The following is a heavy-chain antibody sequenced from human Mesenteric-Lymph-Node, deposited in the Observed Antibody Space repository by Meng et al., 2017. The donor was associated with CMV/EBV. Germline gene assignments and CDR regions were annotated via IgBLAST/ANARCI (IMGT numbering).Heavy chain of an antibody. Sequence: GESLKISCAASGFTFSSYGMHWVRQAPGKGLEWVSSISSSGAFKYYADSVKGRFTISRGNAKNSVFLQMNSLRVEDTAVYYCASDLWTYCSGDCPLEYWGRGTLVTVSS. D-gene: IGHD2-21*01. V-gene: IGHV3-21*01. CDR1: GFTFSSYG. J-gene: IGHJ4*02. CDR2: ISSSGAFK. CDR3: ASDLWTYCSGDCPLEY.